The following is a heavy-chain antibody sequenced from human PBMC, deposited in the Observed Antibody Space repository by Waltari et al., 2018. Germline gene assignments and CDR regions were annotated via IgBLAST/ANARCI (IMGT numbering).Heavy chain of an antibody. Sequence: EVQLVESGGGLVKPGGSLRLSCAASGFSFNSYRMIWVHQAPGKGLEWVSSIKYNGNYKYYADSVTGRFTISRDSATNSLYLQMTNLRVEDTAVYYCAKGDTLTTRFFDPWGQGTLVTVSS. CDR2: IKYNGNYK. CDR1: GFSFNSYR. CDR3: AKGDTLTTRFFDP. J-gene: IGHJ5*02. D-gene: IGHD4-17*01. V-gene: IGHV3-21*01.